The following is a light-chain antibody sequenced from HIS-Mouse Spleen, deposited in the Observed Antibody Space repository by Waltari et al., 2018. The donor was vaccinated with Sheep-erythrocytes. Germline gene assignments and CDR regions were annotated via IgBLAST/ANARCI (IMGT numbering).Light chain of an antibody. CDR3: QQYYSYPYT. CDR1: QGISSY. Sequence: AIRMTQSPSSLSASTGDRLTIPCRAIQGISSYLAWYQQKPGKAPKLLIYAASHLQSGVPSRFIGSGSGTDFTLTISCLQSEDFATYYCQQYYSYPYTFGQGTKLEIK. J-gene: IGKJ2*01. V-gene: IGKV1-8*01. CDR2: AAS.